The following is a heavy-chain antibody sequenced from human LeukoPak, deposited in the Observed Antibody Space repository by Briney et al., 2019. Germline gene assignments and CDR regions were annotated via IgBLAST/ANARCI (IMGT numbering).Heavy chain of an antibody. CDR2: IYYSGST. J-gene: IGHJ4*02. CDR3: ARDFAPRRIVD. CDR1: GGSISSYY. V-gene: IGHV4-59*01. Sequence: PSETLSLTCTVSGGSISSYYWSWIRQPPGKGLEWIGYIYYSGSTNYNPSLKSRVTISVDTSKNQFSLKLSSVTAADTAVYYCARDFAPRRIVDWGQGTLVTVSS. D-gene: IGHD3-22*01.